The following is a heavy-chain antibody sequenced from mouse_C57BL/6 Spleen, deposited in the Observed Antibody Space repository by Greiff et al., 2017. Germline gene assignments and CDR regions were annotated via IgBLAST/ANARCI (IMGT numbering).Heavy chain of an antibody. Sequence: QVQLQQPGAELVKPGASVKVSCKASGYTFTSYWMHWVKQRPGQGLEWIGRIHPSDSDTNYNQKFKGKATLTVDKSSNTAYMQLSSLTSEDSAVYYCTIKWDYGSSYDAMDYWGKGTSVTVSS. CDR1: GYTFTSYW. D-gene: IGHD1-1*01. J-gene: IGHJ4*01. CDR3: TIKWDYGSSYDAMDY. V-gene: IGHV1-74*01. CDR2: IHPSDSDT.